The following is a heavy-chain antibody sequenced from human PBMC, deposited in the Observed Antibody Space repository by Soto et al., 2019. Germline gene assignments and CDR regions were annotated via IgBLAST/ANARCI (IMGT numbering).Heavy chain of an antibody. J-gene: IGHJ4*02. CDR1: GYSFRNYW. D-gene: IGHD3-9*01. V-gene: IGHV5-51*01. CDR3: ATHDTSDNGRGAHFYCDY. CDR2: RYPGNSDT. Sequence: GESLKISCEGSGYSFRNYWLGWVRPVPGTGLERAGTRYPGNSDTIYNPSFQGHVTLSAGNSIRTASPQWSSPQASDTAIYSCATHDTSDNGRGAHFYCDYWGQGTQVTVSS.